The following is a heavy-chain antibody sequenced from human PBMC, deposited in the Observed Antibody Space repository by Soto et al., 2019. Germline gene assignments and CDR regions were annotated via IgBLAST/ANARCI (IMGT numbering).Heavy chain of an antibody. V-gene: IGHV3-30-3*01. D-gene: IGHD5-12*01. Sequence: QVQLVESGGGVVQPGRSLRLSCAASGFTFSSYAMHWVRQAPGKGLEWVAVISYDGSNKYYADSVKGRFTISRDNSKNTLYLQMNSLRAEDTAVYYCASLTGYKQKEDAFDIWGQGTMVTVSS. CDR3: ASLTGYKQKEDAFDI. CDR2: ISYDGSNK. CDR1: GFTFSSYA. J-gene: IGHJ3*02.